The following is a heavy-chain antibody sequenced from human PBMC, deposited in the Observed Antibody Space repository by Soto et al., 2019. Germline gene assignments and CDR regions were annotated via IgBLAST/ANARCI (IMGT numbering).Heavy chain of an antibody. CDR3: ARALGGWPDY. V-gene: IGHV1-3*01. CDR2: INAGNGNT. D-gene: IGHD2-15*01. CDR1: GYTVSISV. Sequence: SVEIGRKSSGYTVSISVVALVCQTPGQRLEWMGWINAGNGNTKYSQKFQGRVTITRDTSASTAYMELSSLRSEDTAVYYCARALGGWPDYWGQGTLVTVSS. J-gene: IGHJ4*02.